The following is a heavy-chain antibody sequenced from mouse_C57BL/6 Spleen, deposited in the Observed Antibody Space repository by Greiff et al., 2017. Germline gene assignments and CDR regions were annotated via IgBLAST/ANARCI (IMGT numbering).Heavy chain of an antibody. J-gene: IGHJ3*01. CDR3: AAWAAWLAY. V-gene: IGHV1-82*01. CDR1: GYAFSSSW. D-gene: IGHD4-1*01. CDR2: IYPGDGDT. Sequence: QVQLQQSGPELVKPGASVKISCKASGYAFSSSWMNWVKQRPGKGLEWIGRIYPGDGDTNYNGKFKGKATLTVDKSSSTAYMQLSSLTSEDSAVYFCAAWAAWLAYWGQGTLVTVSA.